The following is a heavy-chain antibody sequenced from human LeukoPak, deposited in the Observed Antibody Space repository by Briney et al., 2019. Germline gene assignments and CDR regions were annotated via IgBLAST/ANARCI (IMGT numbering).Heavy chain of an antibody. J-gene: IGHJ4*02. CDR3: AKWPEGAMDYFDY. Sequence: GGSLRLSCAASGFSFSSYAMTWARQAPVKGLEWVSAISGDGTRTYYADSVKGRFTISRDNSKSTLYLEMSSLRVEDTAIYYCAKWPEGAMDYFDYWGQGTLVTASS. V-gene: IGHV3-23*01. D-gene: IGHD3-16*01. CDR2: ISGDGTRT. CDR1: GFSFSSYA.